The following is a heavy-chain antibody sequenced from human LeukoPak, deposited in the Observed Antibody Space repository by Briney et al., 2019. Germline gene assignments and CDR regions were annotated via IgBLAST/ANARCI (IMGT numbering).Heavy chain of an antibody. CDR2: INHSGST. D-gene: IGHD3-3*01. CDR3: ARRLGYYDFWSGSNWFDP. Sequence: PSETLSLTCAVYGGSFSGYYWSWIRRPPGKGLEWIGEINHSGSTNYNPSLKSRVTISVDTSKNQFSLKLSSVTAADTAVYYCARRLGYYDFWSGSNWFDPWGQGTLVTVSS. V-gene: IGHV4-34*01. J-gene: IGHJ5*02. CDR1: GGSFSGYY.